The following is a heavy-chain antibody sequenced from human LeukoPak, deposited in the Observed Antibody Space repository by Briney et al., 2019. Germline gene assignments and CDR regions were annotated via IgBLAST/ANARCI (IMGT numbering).Heavy chain of an antibody. CDR3: ARGEYYYDSSAYSWYFDL. Sequence: PGGTLRLSCAASGFTFISYTINWVRQAPGKGLEWVSSISSSRSYIYYADSVKGRFTISRDNAKNSLYLQMNSLRAEDTAVYYCARGEYYYDSSAYSWYFDLWGRGTMVTVSS. CDR1: GFTFISYT. J-gene: IGHJ2*01. CDR2: ISSSRSYI. D-gene: IGHD3-22*01. V-gene: IGHV3-21*01.